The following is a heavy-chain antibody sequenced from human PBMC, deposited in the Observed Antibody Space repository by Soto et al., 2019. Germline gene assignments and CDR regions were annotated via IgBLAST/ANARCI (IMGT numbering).Heavy chain of an antibody. CDR3: ARGRASGSYYLLDY. CDR1: GNTFTSYD. D-gene: IGHD3-10*01. CDR2: INPNSGNI. V-gene: IGHV1-8*01. J-gene: IGHJ4*02. Sequence: QVQLVQSGAEVKKPGASVKVSCKASGNTFTSYDINWVRQATGHGLEWMGWINPNSGNIGYAQKLQGRVTMTRDTAIRTAYMEVSRLRSDDTAVDYCARGRASGSYYLLDYWGQGTLVTVSS.